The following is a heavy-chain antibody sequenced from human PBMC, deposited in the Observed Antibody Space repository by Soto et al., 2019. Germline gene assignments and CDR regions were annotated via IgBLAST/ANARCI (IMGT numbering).Heavy chain of an antibody. V-gene: IGHV3-33*01. J-gene: IGHJ6*02. D-gene: IGHD2-2*01. CDR1: EFTFRSYG. Sequence: QMQLVESGGGVVQPGRSLRLSCAATEFTFRSYGIHWVRQAPGKGLEWMALIWIDGSKKYYVDSVKGLFAVSRDNSKNTLYLQMNSLTVEDTAVYYCARDRLVPYGYGMDVWGQGTTVTVSS. CDR2: IWIDGSKK. CDR3: ARDRLVPYGYGMDV.